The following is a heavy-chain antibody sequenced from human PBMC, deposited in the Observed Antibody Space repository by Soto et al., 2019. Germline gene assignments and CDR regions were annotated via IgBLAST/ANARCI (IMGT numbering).Heavy chain of an antibody. CDR2: ITNGGTTI. D-gene: IGHD3-3*01. Sequence: DVQVVESGGGLVQPGGSLRLSCAASGFTFSSYSMNWVRQAPGKGLEWISYITNGGTTIYYADSVKGRFTISRDNAKNSLYLHMNSLRDDDTAVYYCATPVVRFLEWTTDYWGQGTLVTVPS. CDR1: GFTFSSYS. CDR3: ATPVVRFLEWTTDY. J-gene: IGHJ4*02. V-gene: IGHV3-48*02.